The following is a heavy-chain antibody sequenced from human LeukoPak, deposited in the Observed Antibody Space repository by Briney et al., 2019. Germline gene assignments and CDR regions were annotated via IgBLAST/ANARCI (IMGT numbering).Heavy chain of an antibody. Sequence: ASVKVSCKASGYTFTGYYVHWVRQAPGQGLEWMGWINPNTGGTNYAQKFQGRVTMTRDTSISTAYMELSRLGSDDTAVYYCARGPISSGTYYVNYWGQGTLVTVSS. CDR2: INPNTGGT. CDR3: ARGPISSGTYYVNY. J-gene: IGHJ4*02. CDR1: GYTFTGYY. D-gene: IGHD3-10*01. V-gene: IGHV1-2*02.